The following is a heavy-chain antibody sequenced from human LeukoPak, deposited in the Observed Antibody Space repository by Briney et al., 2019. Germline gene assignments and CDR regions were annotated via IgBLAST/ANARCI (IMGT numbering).Heavy chain of an antibody. J-gene: IGHJ5*02. V-gene: IGHV4-30-2*01. D-gene: IGHD6-13*01. Sequence: SETLSLTCAVSGGSISNGGYSWSWIRQPPGKGLEWIGYIYHSGSTYYNPPLKSRVTISVDRSKSQFSLKLSSVTAADTAVYYCARGIAADGTRTPWFDPWGQGTLATVSS. CDR1: GGSISNGGYS. CDR3: ARGIAADGTRTPWFDP. CDR2: IYHSGST.